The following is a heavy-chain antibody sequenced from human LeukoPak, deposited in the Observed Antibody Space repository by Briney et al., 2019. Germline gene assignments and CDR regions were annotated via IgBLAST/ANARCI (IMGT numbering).Heavy chain of an antibody. V-gene: IGHV3-21*01. J-gene: IGHJ6*03. Sequence: GGSLRLPCAASGFTFSNYCMNWVRQAPGEGLEWVASISSSSEYVLHSDSLQGRFSISRDNARDSLFLEMNSLRAEDTAIYYCARVPLDIILLYYMDVWGKGTTVTVSS. CDR3: ARVPLDIILLYYMDV. CDR2: ISSSSEYV. D-gene: IGHD2-21*01. CDR1: GFTFSNYC.